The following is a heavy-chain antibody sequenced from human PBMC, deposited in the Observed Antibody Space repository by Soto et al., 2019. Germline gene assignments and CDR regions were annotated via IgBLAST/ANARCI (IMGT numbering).Heavy chain of an antibody. J-gene: IGHJ5*02. Sequence: EVQLVESGGGLVQPGGSLRLSCAASGFTFSLYWMHWVRQVPGKGLVWVSRINGAGSSITYADSVKGRFTISRDNAKNRMYLEMNSLRADDTAVYYCVRVRSGNWFDPGGLGTLVTVSS. CDR3: VRVRSGNWFDP. CDR1: GFTFSLYW. CDR2: INGAGSSI. V-gene: IGHV3-74*03. D-gene: IGHD1-26*01.